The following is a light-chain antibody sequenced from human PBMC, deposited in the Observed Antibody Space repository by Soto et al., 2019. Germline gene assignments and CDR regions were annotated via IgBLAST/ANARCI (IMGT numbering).Light chain of an antibody. CDR3: QQYGTSPWT. CDR2: GAS. V-gene: IGKV3-20*01. Sequence: EIVLTQSPGTLSLSPGERATLSCRASQSVSKSFLAWYQQKPGQAPRLLIYGASSRATGIPDRFSGSGSEADFTLTISRLEPEDFAVYYFQQYGTSPWTFGQGTEVEIK. CDR1: QSVSKSF. J-gene: IGKJ1*01.